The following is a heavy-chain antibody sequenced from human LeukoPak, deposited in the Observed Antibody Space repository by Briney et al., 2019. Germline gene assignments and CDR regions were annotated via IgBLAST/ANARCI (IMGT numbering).Heavy chain of an antibody. J-gene: IGHJ3*02. CDR3: ARDIGSSWYVLDAFDI. V-gene: IGHV1-2*06. CDR2: INPNSGGT. CDR1: GYTFTGYY. Sequence: ASVKVSCKASGYTFTGYYMHWVRQAPGQGLEWMGRINPNSGGTNYAQKLQGRVTMTRDTSISTAYMELSRLRSDDTAVYYCARDIGSSWYVLDAFDIWGQGTMVTVSS. D-gene: IGHD6-13*01.